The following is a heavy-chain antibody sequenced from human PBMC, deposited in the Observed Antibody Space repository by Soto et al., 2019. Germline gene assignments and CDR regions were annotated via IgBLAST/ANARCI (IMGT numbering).Heavy chain of an antibody. V-gene: IGHV4-59*01. CDR3: ASTHYYYGSGSPENWFDP. CDR1: GGSISSYY. D-gene: IGHD3-10*01. Sequence: LSLTCTVSGGSISSYYWSWIRQPPGKGLEWIGYIYYSGSTNYNPSLKSRVTISVDTSKNQFSLKLSSVTAADTAVYYCASTHYYYGSGSPENWFDPWGQGTLVTVSS. J-gene: IGHJ5*02. CDR2: IYYSGST.